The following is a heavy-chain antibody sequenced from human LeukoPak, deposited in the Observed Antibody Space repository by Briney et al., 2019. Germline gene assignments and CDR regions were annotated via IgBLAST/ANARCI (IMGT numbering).Heavy chain of an antibody. CDR3: AREMTGALDY. CDR1: GFSFSRNW. V-gene: IGHV3-7*01. Sequence: GESLRLSCAASGFSFSRNWMGWVRQAPGKGLEWVANIKQDGSEKYCVDSVKGRFTISRDNAKNSLYLQMNSLRVEDTAVYYCAREMTGALDYWGQGTLVTVSS. CDR2: IKQDGSEK. D-gene: IGHD1-26*01. J-gene: IGHJ4*02.